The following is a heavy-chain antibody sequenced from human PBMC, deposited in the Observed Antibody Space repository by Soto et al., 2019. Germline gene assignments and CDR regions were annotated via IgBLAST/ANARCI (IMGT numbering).Heavy chain of an antibody. V-gene: IGHV4-31*03. Sequence: QVQLQESGPGLVKPSQTLSLTCTVSGGSISSGGYYWSWIRQHPGKGLEWIGYIYYSGSTYYNPSRKSRVTISVDTSKTQFSLKLSSVTAADTAVYYCARESRDSSGYYGRVRYFDYWGQGTLVTVSS. CDR3: ARESRDSSGYYGRVRYFDY. D-gene: IGHD3-22*01. J-gene: IGHJ4*02. CDR2: IYYSGST. CDR1: GGSISSGGYY.